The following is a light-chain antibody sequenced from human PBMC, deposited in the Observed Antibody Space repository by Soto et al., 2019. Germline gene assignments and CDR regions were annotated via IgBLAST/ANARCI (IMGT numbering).Light chain of an antibody. Sequence: EIVLTQSPATLSLSPGERATLSCRASQSVSSYLAWYQQKPGQAPRLLIYDASNRATGIPARFSGSGSGPDFTLTISSLEPEDFAGYYCQQRSNGQYTFGQETKLEIK. CDR2: DAS. V-gene: IGKV3-11*01. J-gene: IGKJ2*01. CDR3: QQRSNGQYT. CDR1: QSVSSY.